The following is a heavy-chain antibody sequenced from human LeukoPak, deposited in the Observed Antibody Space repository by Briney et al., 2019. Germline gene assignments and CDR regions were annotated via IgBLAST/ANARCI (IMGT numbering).Heavy chain of an antibody. J-gene: IGHJ4*02. Sequence: ASVKVSCKASGYTFTSYGITWLRQAPGQGLEWMGWINTNTGDPIYARGFKGRFVLSVDKSVNTAYLELASLQTEDNAVYYCARSSRGVIGLLDYWGQGTLVTVSS. CDR1: GYTFTSYG. CDR2: INTNTGDP. CDR3: ARSSRGVIGLLDY. D-gene: IGHD3-10*01. V-gene: IGHV7-4-1*01.